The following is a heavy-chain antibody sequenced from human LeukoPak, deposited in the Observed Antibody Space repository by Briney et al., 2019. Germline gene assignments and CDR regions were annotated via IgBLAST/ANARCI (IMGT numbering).Heavy chain of an antibody. D-gene: IGHD6-13*01. CDR2: INPNSGGT. CDR1: GYTFTSYG. Sequence: ASVKVSCKASGYTFTSYGISWVRQAPGQGLEWMGWINPNSGGTNYAQKFQGRVTMTRDTSISTAYMELSRLRSDDTAVYYCARAAAGGSYYYYYMDVWGKGTTVTVSS. CDR3: ARAAAGGSYYYYYMDV. V-gene: IGHV1-2*02. J-gene: IGHJ6*03.